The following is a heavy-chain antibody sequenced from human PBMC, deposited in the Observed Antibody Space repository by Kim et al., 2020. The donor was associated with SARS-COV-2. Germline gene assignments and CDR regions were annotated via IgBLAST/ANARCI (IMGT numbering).Heavy chain of an antibody. CDR2: ISWNSGSI. Sequence: GGSLRLSCAASGFTFDDYAMHWVRQAPGKGLEWVSGISWNSGSIGYADSVKGRFTISRDNAKNSLYLQMNSLRAEDMALYYCAKALKGGGGTTVFYCYGMDVWGQGTTVTVSS. CDR1: GFTFDDYA. D-gene: IGHD1-7*01. CDR3: AKALKGGGGTTVFYCYGMDV. V-gene: IGHV3-9*03. J-gene: IGHJ6*02.